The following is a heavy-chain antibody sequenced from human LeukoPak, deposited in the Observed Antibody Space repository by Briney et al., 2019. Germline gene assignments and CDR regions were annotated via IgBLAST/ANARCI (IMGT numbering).Heavy chain of an antibody. CDR2: INAGNGQT. CDR1: GYTLTSYA. D-gene: IGHD5-24*01. CDR3: ARAGVVEMATIGFDY. Sequence: GASVKVSCKASGYTLTSYAIHWVRQAPGQRLEWMGWINAGNGQTKYSQKFQRRVTITRDTSASTAYMELSSLRSEDTAVYYCARAGVVEMATIGFDYWGQGTLVTVSS. J-gene: IGHJ4*02. V-gene: IGHV1-3*01.